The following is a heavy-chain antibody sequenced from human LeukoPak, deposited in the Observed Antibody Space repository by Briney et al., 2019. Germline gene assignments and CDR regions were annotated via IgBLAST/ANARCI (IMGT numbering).Heavy chain of an antibody. Sequence: ASVKVSCKASGYTFTSYGICWVRQAPGQGLEWMGWISAYNGNTNYAQKLQGRVTMTTDTSTSTAYMELRSLRSDDTAVYYCARDRYYYGSGSYYFLEDYWGQGTLVTVSS. D-gene: IGHD3-10*01. CDR2: ISAYNGNT. CDR1: GYTFTSYG. V-gene: IGHV1-18*04. J-gene: IGHJ4*02. CDR3: ARDRYYYGSGSYYFLEDY.